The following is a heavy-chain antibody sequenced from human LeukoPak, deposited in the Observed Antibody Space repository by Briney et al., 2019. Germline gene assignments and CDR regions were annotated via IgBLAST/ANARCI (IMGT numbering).Heavy chain of an antibody. CDR1: GFTFSSYA. Sequence: GGSLRLSCAASGFTFSSYAMHWVRQAPGKGLEWVSAISGSGGSTYYADSVKGRFTISRDNSKNTLYLQMNSLRAEDTAVYYCARDEVGGWLGYWGQGTLVTVSS. CDR3: ARDEVGGWLGY. V-gene: IGHV3-23*01. D-gene: IGHD1-26*01. CDR2: ISGSGGST. J-gene: IGHJ4*02.